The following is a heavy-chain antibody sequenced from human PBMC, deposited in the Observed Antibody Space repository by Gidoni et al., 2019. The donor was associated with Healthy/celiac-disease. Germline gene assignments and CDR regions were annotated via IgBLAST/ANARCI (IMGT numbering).Heavy chain of an antibody. D-gene: IGHD6-13*01. CDR3: ARDLYSSSWYYYGMDV. V-gene: IGHV3-48*02. J-gene: IGHJ6*02. CDR1: GFTFRSYS. Sequence: EVQLVASGVGLVQPGGSLSLSCAAPGFTFRSYSMNWVRQAPGKGLEWVSYISSSSSAIYYADSVKGRFTISRDNAKNSLYLQMNSLRDEDTAVYYCARDLYSSSWYYYGMDVWGQGTTVTVSS. CDR2: ISSSSSAI.